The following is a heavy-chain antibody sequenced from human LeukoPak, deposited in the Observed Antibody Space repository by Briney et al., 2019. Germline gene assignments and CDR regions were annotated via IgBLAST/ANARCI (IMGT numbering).Heavy chain of an antibody. D-gene: IGHD3-16*02. Sequence: ASVKVSCKASGYTFTSYYMHWVRQAPGQGLEWMGIINPSGGSTSYAQKFQGRVTMTRDMSTSTVYMELSSLRSEDTAVYYCARSGGTFGGVIVNWFDPWGQGTLVTVSS. CDR1: GYTFTSYY. CDR3: ARSGGTFGGVIVNWFDP. J-gene: IGHJ5*02. V-gene: IGHV1-46*01. CDR2: INPSGGST.